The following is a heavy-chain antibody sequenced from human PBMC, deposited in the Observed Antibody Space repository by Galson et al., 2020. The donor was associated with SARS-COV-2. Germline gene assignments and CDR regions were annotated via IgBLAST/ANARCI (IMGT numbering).Heavy chain of an antibody. Sequence: SLKISCAASGFTFADYAMHWVRQAPGKGLEWVSGISWNRGSIGYADSVKGRFTISRDNAKNSLYLQMNSLRAEDTALYYCAKEEPIGYLDYWGQGTLVTVSS. CDR2: ISWNRGSI. J-gene: IGHJ4*02. CDR1: GFTFADYA. D-gene: IGHD1-26*01. CDR3: AKEEPIGYLDY. V-gene: IGHV3-9*01.